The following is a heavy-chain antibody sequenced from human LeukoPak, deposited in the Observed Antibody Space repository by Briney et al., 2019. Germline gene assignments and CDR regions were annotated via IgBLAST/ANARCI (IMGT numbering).Heavy chain of an antibody. J-gene: IGHJ3*02. Sequence: GESLKISCKVSGYSFTTYWIGWVRQVPGKGLEWMGIIYPGDSDTRYSPSFQGQVTISADKSISTAYLQWSSLKASDTAMYYCARQAWFGEQRAFDIWGQGTMVTVSS. D-gene: IGHD3-10*01. CDR2: IYPGDSDT. CDR3: ARQAWFGEQRAFDI. CDR1: GYSFTTYW. V-gene: IGHV5-51*01.